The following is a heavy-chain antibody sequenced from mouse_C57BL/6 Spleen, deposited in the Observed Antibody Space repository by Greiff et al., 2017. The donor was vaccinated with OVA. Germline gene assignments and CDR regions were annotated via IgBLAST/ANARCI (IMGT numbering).Heavy chain of an antibody. D-gene: IGHD1-1*01. V-gene: IGHV1-69*01. Sequence: VQLQQPGAELVMPGASVKLSCKASGYTFTSYWMHWVKQRPGQGLEWIGEIDPSDSYTNYNQKFKGKSTLTVDKSSSTAYMQLSSLTSEDSAVYYCARGEDYGSSLAGFAYWGQGTLVTVSA. CDR3: ARGEDYGSSLAGFAY. J-gene: IGHJ3*01. CDR2: IDPSDSYT. CDR1: GYTFTSYW.